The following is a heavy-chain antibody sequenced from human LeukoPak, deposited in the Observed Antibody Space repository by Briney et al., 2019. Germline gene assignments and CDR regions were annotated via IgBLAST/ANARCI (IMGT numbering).Heavy chain of an antibody. CDR2: INPSGGST. Sequence: ASVKVSCKASGYTFTSYYMHWVRQAPGQGLEWMGIINPSGGSTSYAQKFQGRVTMTRDTSTSTVYMELSSLRSEDTAVYYCARDRRGTKGAAGTLGDAFDIRGQGTMVTVSS. CDR1: GYTFTSYY. V-gene: IGHV1-46*01. CDR3: ARDRRGTKGAAGTLGDAFDI. D-gene: IGHD6-13*01. J-gene: IGHJ3*02.